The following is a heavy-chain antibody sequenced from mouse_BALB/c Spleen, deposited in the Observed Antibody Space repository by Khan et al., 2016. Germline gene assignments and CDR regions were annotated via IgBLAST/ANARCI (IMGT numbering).Heavy chain of an antibody. J-gene: IGHJ1*01. V-gene: IGHV1-9*01. CDR2: ILPGSDST. CDR1: GYTFSAYW. D-gene: IGHD1-1*02. Sequence: QVQLQQSGAELMKPGASVKISCKASGYTFSAYWIEWVQQRPGHGLEWIGEILPGSDSTRYNEKFKGKATFTADTSSNTAYMQLSSLTSEDSAVYYCASRGGGYYRYFDVWGAGTAVTVSS. CDR3: ASRGGGYYRYFDV.